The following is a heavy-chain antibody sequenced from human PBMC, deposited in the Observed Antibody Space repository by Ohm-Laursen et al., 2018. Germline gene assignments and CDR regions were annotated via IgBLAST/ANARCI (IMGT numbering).Heavy chain of an antibody. CDR1: GFSLNTARVG. CDR3: AHTTSRMPVVAGSSWYWRIDP. J-gene: IGHJ5*02. Sequence: PTQTLALTCTFSGFSLNTARVGVGWIRQPPGKALERLGLIYWNNDKRYSPSVRNRLTITKDTSKNQVLLTMTDMDPVDTATYYCAHTTSRMPVVAGSSWYWRIDPWGQGTLVTVSS. V-gene: IGHV2-5*01. CDR2: IYWNNDK. D-gene: IGHD6-13*01.